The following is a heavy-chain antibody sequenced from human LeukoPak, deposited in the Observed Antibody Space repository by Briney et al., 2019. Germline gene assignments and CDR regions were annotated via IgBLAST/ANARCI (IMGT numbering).Heavy chain of an antibody. CDR2: IRYDGSNK. CDR3: AKDPTESQQLGDY. D-gene: IGHD6-13*01. J-gene: IGHJ4*02. Sequence: GGSLRLSRAASGFTFSSYGVHWVRQAPGKGLEWVAFIRYDGSNKYYADSVKGRFTISRDNSKNTLYLQMNSLRAEDTAVYYCAKDPTESQQLGDYWGQGTLVTVSS. CDR1: GFTFSSYG. V-gene: IGHV3-30*02.